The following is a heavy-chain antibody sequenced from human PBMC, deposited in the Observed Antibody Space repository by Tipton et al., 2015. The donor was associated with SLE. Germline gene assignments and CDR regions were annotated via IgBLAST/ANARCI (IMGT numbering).Heavy chain of an antibody. CDR3: ARGGRLVEGLMDV. Sequence: TLSLTCTVSGGSISSGSYYWSWIRQPAGKGLEWIGRIYTSGSTNYNPSLKSRVTISVDTSKNQFSLKLSSVTAADTAVYYCARGGRLVEGLMDVWGKGTTVTVSS. CDR1: GGSISSGSYY. V-gene: IGHV4-61*02. J-gene: IGHJ6*03. CDR2: IYTSGST. D-gene: IGHD6-19*01.